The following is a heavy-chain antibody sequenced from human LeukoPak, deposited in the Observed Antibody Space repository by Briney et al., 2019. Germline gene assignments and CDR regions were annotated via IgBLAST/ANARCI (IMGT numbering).Heavy chain of an antibody. D-gene: IGHD3-10*01. Sequence: SGGSLRLSCAASGFTFSSYAMHWVRQAPGKGLEWVAVISYDGSNKYYADSVKGRFTISRDNSKNTLYLQMNSLRAEDTAVYYCAREHLGSLDAFDIWGQGTMVTVSS. CDR2: ISYDGSNK. J-gene: IGHJ3*02. CDR1: GFTFSSYA. V-gene: IGHV3-30-3*01. CDR3: AREHLGSLDAFDI.